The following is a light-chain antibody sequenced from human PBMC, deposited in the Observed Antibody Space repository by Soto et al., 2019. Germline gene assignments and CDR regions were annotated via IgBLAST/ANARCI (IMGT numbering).Light chain of an antibody. Sequence: QSALTQPASVSGSPGQSITISCTGTSSDIGGHNYVSWYQHHPGEAPKLIIYEVSDRPSGVFHRFSGYKSGNTASLTISGLQAEDEADYYCSSYTSRGVFGPGTKVTVL. J-gene: IGLJ1*01. V-gene: IGLV2-14*01. CDR3: SSYTSRGV. CDR2: EVS. CDR1: SSDIGGHNY.